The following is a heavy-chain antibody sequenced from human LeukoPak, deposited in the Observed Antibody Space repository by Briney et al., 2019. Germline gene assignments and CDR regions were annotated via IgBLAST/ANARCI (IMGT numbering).Heavy chain of an antibody. D-gene: IGHD1-26*01. J-gene: IGHJ3*02. V-gene: IGHV4-59*01. CDR3: TRDRRRDLLHAFDI. CDR1: GGTISNYY. Sequence: SETLSLTCTVSGGTISNYYWSWIRQPPGKGLEWIADIDYSGSTNYNPSLKSRVTISVDASKNQFSLNLRSVTPADTAAYYCTRDRRRDLLHAFDIWGQGTMVTVSS. CDR2: IDYSGST.